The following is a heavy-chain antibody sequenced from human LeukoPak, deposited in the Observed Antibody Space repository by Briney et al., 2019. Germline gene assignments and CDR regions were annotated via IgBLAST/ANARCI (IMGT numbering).Heavy chain of an antibody. CDR2: ISGSGVNT. CDR3: AREDVGYSSSWHWGY. D-gene: IGHD6-13*01. V-gene: IGHV3-23*01. CDR1: GFTFSSHT. J-gene: IGHJ4*02. Sequence: GGSLRLSCAASGFTFSSHTMSWVRQAPGKGLEWVSGISGSGVNTYYANSVKGRFTISRDNAKNSLYLQMNSLRAEDTAVYYCAREDVGYSSSWHWGYWGQGTLVTVSS.